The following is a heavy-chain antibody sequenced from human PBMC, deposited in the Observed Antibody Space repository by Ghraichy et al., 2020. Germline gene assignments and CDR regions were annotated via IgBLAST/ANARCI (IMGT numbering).Heavy chain of an antibody. V-gene: IGHV4-59*01. J-gene: IGHJ4*02. CDR3: SRGGNFYASVL. CDR2: IHYTDDT. D-gene: IGHD1-26*01. Sequence: SQTLSPTCTVSGGSLSSYYWTWIRQPPGKGLEWIGYIHYTDDTSYNPSLKSRVTISVDTAKNQFSLKLSSVTAADTAVYYCSRGGNFYASVLWGQGTLVTVSS. CDR1: GGSLSSYY.